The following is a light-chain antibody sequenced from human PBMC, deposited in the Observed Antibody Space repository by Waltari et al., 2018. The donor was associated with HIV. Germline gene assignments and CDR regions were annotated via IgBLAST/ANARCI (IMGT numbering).Light chain of an antibody. Sequence: QSALTQPASVSGSPGQSITISCTGTSSDVGGYNYVSWYQQHPGKAPKPMIYDVSNRPSRVANRFSGSKSGNTASLTISGLQAEDEADYSCSSYTSSSTLEVFGGGTKLTVL. J-gene: IGLJ3*02. CDR2: DVS. CDR1: SSDVGGYNY. V-gene: IGLV2-14*03. CDR3: SSYTSSSTLEV.